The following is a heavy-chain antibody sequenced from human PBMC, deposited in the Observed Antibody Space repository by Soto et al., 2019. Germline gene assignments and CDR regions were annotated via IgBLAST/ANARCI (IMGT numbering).Heavy chain of an antibody. CDR2: FSGSGDST. CDR3: AKDICPLWN. CDR1: GFTFSIYA. J-gene: IGHJ4*01. D-gene: IGHD2-2*01. Sequence: WGSLRLSCAASGFTFSIYAISLVRQSPGKGLEWVSGFSGSGDSTFYAESVKGRFTISRDNSKNTLYLQMNSLRAEDTAVYYCAKDICPLWNWGQGTWVTVSS. V-gene: IGHV3-23*01.